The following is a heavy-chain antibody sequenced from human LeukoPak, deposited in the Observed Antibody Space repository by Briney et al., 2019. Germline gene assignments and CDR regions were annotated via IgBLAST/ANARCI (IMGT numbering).Heavy chain of an antibody. D-gene: IGHD3-22*01. Sequence: SETLSLTCTVSGGSISSSYYYWGWIRQPPGKGLEWIGTVYYSGGTYYNPSLKSRVTISVDTSKNQFSLKLSSVTAADTAVYYCARQVDYYDSSGYYDYWGQGTLVTVSS. CDR3: ARQVDYYDSSGYYDY. V-gene: IGHV4-39*01. CDR1: GGSISSSYYY. CDR2: VYYSGGT. J-gene: IGHJ4*02.